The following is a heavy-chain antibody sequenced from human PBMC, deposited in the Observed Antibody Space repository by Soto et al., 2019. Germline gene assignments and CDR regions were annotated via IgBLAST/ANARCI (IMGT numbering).Heavy chain of an antibody. J-gene: IGHJ6*02. D-gene: IGHD6-13*01. CDR2: IYPGDSDT. CDR3: ARTPAAGKYYYGMDV. CDR1: GYSFTSYW. V-gene: IGHV5-51*01. Sequence: PGESLKISCKGSGYSFTSYWIGWVRQMPGKGLEWMGIIYPGDSDTRYSPSFQGQVTISADKSISTAYLQWSSLKASDTAFYYFARTPAAGKYYYGMDVWGQGTTVTVPS.